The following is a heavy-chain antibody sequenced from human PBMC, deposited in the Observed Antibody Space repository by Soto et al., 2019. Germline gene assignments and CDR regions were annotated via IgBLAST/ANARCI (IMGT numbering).Heavy chain of an antibody. CDR2: IKPDGSEK. V-gene: IGHV3-7*01. J-gene: IGHJ6*04. Sequence: PGGSLRLSSAASGFTFSTSWMSWVRQAPVKGLEWVATIKPDGSEKYYVDSVKGRFTISRDNAKNSLYLQMNSLRVEDTAVFYCADPLDLDVWGKGATVTVSS. D-gene: IGHD3-3*01. CDR1: GFTFSTSW. CDR3: ADPLDLDV.